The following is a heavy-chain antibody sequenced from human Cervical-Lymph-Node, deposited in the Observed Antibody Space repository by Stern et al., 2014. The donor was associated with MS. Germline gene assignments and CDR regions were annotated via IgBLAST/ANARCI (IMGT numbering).Heavy chain of an antibody. CDR1: GFTFSSYS. CDR2: ISSSSSYI. V-gene: IGHV3-21*01. CDR3: ARDSHYDYPFDI. Sequence: EVQLVESGGGLVKPGGSLRLSCAASGFTFSSYSMNWVRQAPGKGLEWVSSISSSSSYIYYADSVKGRFTISRDNAKNSLYLQMNSLRAEDTAVYYCARDSHYDYPFDIWGQGTMVTVSS. D-gene: IGHD3-16*01. J-gene: IGHJ3*02.